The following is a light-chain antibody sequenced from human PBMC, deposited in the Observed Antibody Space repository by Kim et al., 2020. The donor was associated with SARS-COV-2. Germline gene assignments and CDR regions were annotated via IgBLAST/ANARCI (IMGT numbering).Light chain of an antibody. V-gene: IGKV3-15*01. Sequence: IVMTQSPATLSVSPGDRATLSCRASQSVSDNLVWYQQKHGQAPRLLIYAASTRATGIPARFSGSGSGTEFTLTISSLQSEDFAVYYCQQYNNWWSFGQGTKMDIK. CDR3: QQYNNWWS. CDR2: AAS. J-gene: IGKJ1*01. CDR1: QSVSDN.